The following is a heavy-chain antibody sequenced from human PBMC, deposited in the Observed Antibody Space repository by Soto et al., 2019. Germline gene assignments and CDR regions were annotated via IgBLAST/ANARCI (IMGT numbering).Heavy chain of an antibody. CDR2: INPSGGST. CDR3: AREVIAAAGFPSYYYYGMDV. D-gene: IGHD6-13*01. J-gene: IGHJ6*02. Sequence: ASVKVSCKASGYTFTSYYMHWVRQAPGQGLEWMGIINPSGGSTSYAQKFQGRVTMTRDTSTSTVYMELSSLRSEDTAVYYCAREVIAAAGFPSYYYYGMDVWGQGTTVTVSS. CDR1: GYTFTSYY. V-gene: IGHV1-46*01.